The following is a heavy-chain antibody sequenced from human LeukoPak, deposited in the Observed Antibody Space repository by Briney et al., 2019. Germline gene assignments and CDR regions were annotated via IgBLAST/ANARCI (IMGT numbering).Heavy chain of an antibody. CDR2: VYNSENT. CDR3: ATANNYDSSGSYDY. Sequence: PSETLSLTCTVPGGSISIYYWSWIRQPPGKGLEWIGYVYNSENTNYNPSLKSRATISADTSKNQFSLKLNSVTAADTAVYYCATANNYDSSGSYDYWGQGTLVTVSS. J-gene: IGHJ4*02. CDR1: GGSISIYY. V-gene: IGHV4-59*08. D-gene: IGHD3-22*01.